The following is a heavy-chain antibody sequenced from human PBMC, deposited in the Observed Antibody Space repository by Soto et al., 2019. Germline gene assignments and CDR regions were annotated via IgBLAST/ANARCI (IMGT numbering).Heavy chain of an antibody. Sequence: GGSLRLSCAASGFTFSNYLLHWVRQGPGKGLVWVSRIDSDGIDTIYADSVKGRFTISRDNAKNTLFLQMHSLRVEDMGVYYCARDGYIGFDYWGQGTPVTVSS. CDR2: IDSDGIDT. D-gene: IGHD5-12*01. V-gene: IGHV3-74*01. CDR3: ARDGYIGFDY. CDR1: GFTFSNYL. J-gene: IGHJ4*02.